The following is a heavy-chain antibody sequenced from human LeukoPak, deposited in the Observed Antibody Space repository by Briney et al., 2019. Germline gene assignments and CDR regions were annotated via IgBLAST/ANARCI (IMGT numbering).Heavy chain of an antibody. V-gene: IGHV4-34*01. J-gene: IGHJ5*02. CDR3: ARGNRYPYYYDSGSTGFDP. CDR2: INHSGST. Sequence: PSETLSLTCAVYGGSFSGYYWSWIRQPPGKGLEWIGEINHSGSTNYKPSLKSRVTISVDTSKNQFSLKLSSVTAADTAVYYCARGNRYPYYYDSGSTGFDPWGQGTLVTVSS. D-gene: IGHD3-22*01. CDR1: GGSFSGYY.